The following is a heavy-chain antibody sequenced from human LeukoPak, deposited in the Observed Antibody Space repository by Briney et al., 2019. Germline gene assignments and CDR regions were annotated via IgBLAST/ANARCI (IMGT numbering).Heavy chain of an antibody. J-gene: IGHJ3*02. Sequence: ASVKVSCKASGYTFTSYGISWVRQAPGQGLEWMGLISAYNGNTNYAQKLQGRVTMTTDTSTSTAYMELRSLRSDDTAVYYCARERCSGGSCYPPGGAFDIWGQGTMVTVSS. D-gene: IGHD2-15*01. V-gene: IGHV1-18*01. CDR2: ISAYNGNT. CDR1: GYTFTSYG. CDR3: ARERCSGGSCYPPGGAFDI.